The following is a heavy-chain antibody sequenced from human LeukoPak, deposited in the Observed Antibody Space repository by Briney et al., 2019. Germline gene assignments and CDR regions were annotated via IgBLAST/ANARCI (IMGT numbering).Heavy chain of an antibody. CDR1: GFTCSDYY. Sequence: GGSLRLSCTASGFTCSDYYMTWIRQAPGKGLEWVSYISSRGDTIYYADSVKGRFTISRDNAKNSLYLQMNSLRAGDTAVYYCARDKYNSGAYGDFDHWGQGTLVTVSS. CDR2: ISSRGDTI. CDR3: ARDKYNSGAYGDFDH. V-gene: IGHV3-11*04. J-gene: IGHJ4*02. D-gene: IGHD6-19*01.